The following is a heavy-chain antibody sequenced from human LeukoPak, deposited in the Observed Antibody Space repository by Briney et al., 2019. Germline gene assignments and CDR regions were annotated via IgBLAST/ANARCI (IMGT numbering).Heavy chain of an antibody. CDR3: ATYRVRHLNSLDN. CDR2: INQDGSEK. J-gene: IGHJ4*02. V-gene: IGHV3-7*03. CDR1: EFTFSTYW. D-gene: IGHD3-16*02. Sequence: GGSLRLSCVASEFTFSTYWMTWVRQAPGKGLEWVANINQDGSEKNYVDSVKGRFTVSRDNAKNSLFLQMNSLRAEDTAVYYCATYRVRHLNSLDNWGRGTLVSVSS.